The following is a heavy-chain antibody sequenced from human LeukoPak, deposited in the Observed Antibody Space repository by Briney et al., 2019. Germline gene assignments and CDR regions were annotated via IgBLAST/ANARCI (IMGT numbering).Heavy chain of an antibody. J-gene: IGHJ4*02. CDR3: ARGHTTGTGTTIGRFDY. CDR1: GYTFTSYY. V-gene: IGHV1-46*01. D-gene: IGHD1-1*01. CDR2: INPSGGST. Sequence: ASVKVSCKASGYTFTSYYMHWVRQAPGQGLEWMGIINPSGGSTSYAQKFQGRVTMTRDTSTSTVYMELSSLRSEDTAMYYCARGHTTGTGTTIGRFDYWGQGTLVTVSS.